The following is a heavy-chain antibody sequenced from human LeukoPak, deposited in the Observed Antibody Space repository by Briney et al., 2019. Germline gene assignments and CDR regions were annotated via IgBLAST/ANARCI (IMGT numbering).Heavy chain of an antibody. J-gene: IGHJ3*02. D-gene: IGHD5/OR15-5a*01. V-gene: IGHV3-13*01. CDR3: IRGGIRVSGIDAFDI. CDR2: IGIGDDT. CDR1: GFTFRDYD. Sequence: GGSLRLSCAASGFTFRDYDMHWVRQVPGRGLEWVSAIGIGDDTHYPDSVKGRFTISRENAKNSLYLQMSTLRDGETAVYYCIRGGIRVSGIDAFDIWGQGTMVTVSS.